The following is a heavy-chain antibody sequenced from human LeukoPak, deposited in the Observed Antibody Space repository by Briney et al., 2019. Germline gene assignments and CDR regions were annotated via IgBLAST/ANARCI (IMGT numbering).Heavy chain of an antibody. Sequence: GSVKVSCKASGGTFSSYAISWVRQATGQGLEWMGWMNPNSGNTGYAQEFQGRVTMTRSTSITTAYMELSSLRSEDTAVYYCARVPRDDYSNLHDYWGQGTLVTVSS. J-gene: IGHJ4*02. CDR1: GGTFSSYA. CDR2: MNPNSGNT. D-gene: IGHD4-11*01. V-gene: IGHV1-8*02. CDR3: ARVPRDDYSNLHDY.